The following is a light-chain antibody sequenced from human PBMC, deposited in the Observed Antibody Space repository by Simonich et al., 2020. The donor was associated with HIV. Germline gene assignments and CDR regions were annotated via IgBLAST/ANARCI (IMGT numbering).Light chain of an antibody. CDR2: GAS. V-gene: IGKV3-15*01. Sequence: EIMMTQSPATLSVSPGERATLSCRASQSISNNLARYQPKPGQAPSLLIYGASTMATGIPARFSGSGSGTEFTLTISSMQSEDFAVYYCQQYNYWYTCGQGTKLEIK. CDR3: QQYNYWYT. J-gene: IGKJ2*01. CDR1: QSISNN.